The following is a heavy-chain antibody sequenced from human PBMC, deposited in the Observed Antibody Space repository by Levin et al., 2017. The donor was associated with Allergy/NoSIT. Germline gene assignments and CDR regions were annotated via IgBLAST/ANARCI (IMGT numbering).Heavy chain of an antibody. CDR2: ISSRGTNV. V-gene: IGHV3-30-3*01. J-gene: IGHJ4*02. D-gene: IGHD6-13*01. Sequence: GESLKISCAASGFAFSSYVMHWVRQAPGKGLEWVAFISSRGTNVLYADAVRGRFTISRDNSKNTLNLEMSSLRPDDTAVYYCARVGSSWTFDYWGQGTVVTVSS. CDR1: GFAFSSYV. CDR3: ARVGSSWTFDY.